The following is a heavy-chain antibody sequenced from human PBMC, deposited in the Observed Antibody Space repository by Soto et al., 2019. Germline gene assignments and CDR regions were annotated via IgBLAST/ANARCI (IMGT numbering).Heavy chain of an antibody. D-gene: IGHD6-19*01. V-gene: IGHV3-7*03. Sequence: GSLRLSCAASGFSLSGYWMNWVRQAPGRGLEWVAIIKQDGSERYYVDSVKGRFTISRDNAKNSLYLQMSSLRVEDTALYYCAPSSGWLHDYWGQGTLITVYS. J-gene: IGHJ4*02. CDR2: IKQDGSER. CDR1: GFSLSGYW. CDR3: APSSGWLHDY.